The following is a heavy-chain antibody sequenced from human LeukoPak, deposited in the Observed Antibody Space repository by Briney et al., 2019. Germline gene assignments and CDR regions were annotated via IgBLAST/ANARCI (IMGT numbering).Heavy chain of an antibody. D-gene: IGHD6-6*01. Sequence: GGSLRLSCVGFEFTYSSYGMNWVRQAPGKGLEWVSYISSSGSTIYYADSVKGRFTMSRDNAKHSLSLQMNNLRAEDTAVYYCVRDLTSSSTAYFQHWGQGTLVTVSS. J-gene: IGHJ1*01. V-gene: IGHV3-48*04. CDR3: VRDLTSSSTAYFQH. CDR1: EFTYSSYG. CDR2: ISSSGSTI.